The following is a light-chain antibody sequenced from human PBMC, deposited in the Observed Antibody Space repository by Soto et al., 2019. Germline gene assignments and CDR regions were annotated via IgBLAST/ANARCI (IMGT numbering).Light chain of an antibody. CDR3: QQNKDWPGT. CDR1: QSVASN. Sequence: EMAVTQSPATLSVSPGERATLSCRASQSVASNLAWYQQKPGQTPRLLIYDTSIRATGVPARFSGSRSGAEFTLTINSLQSEDFGVYYCQQNKDWPGTFGQGTKVDIK. V-gene: IGKV3-15*01. J-gene: IGKJ1*01. CDR2: DTS.